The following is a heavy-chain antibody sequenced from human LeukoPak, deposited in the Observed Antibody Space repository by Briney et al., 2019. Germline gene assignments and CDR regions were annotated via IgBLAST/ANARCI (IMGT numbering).Heavy chain of an antibody. Sequence: SVKVSCKASGGTFSSYAISWVRQAPGQGLEWMGGIIPIFGTANYAQKFQGRVTITTDESTSTAYMELSSLRSEDTAVYYCAAVAGYYYYYYMDVWGKGTTVTVSS. CDR2: IIPIFGTA. V-gene: IGHV1-69*05. D-gene: IGHD6-19*01. CDR1: GGTFSSYA. J-gene: IGHJ6*03. CDR3: AAVAGYYYYYYMDV.